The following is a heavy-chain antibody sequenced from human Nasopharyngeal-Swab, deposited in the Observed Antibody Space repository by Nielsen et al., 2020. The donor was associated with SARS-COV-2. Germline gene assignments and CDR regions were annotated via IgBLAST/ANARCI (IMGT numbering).Heavy chain of an antibody. CDR3: VRRYYDASGVNWFDP. V-gene: IGHV4-38-2*01. CDR1: GFSVNTNYY. J-gene: IGHJ5*02. CDR2: IYHTGRT. Sequence: SETLSLTCVVSGFSVNTNYYWGWVRQPPGKGLEWLGSIYHTGRTFYNPSLSSRVTVPLDTSKNQFSLRLSSVTAADAAVYYCVRRYYDASGVNWFDPWGQGTLVTVSS. D-gene: IGHD3-16*01.